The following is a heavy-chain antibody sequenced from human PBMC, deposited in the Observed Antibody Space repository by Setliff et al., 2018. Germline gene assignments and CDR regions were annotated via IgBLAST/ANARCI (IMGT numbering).Heavy chain of an antibody. V-gene: IGHV3-33*08. Sequence: LRLSCAASGFTFSTYRMHWVRQAPGKGLEWVAVIWDDGGNKYHADSVKGRFTISRDNSKNTLYLQMNSLRPEDTAVYYCARSPGWIPWFDSWGQGTLVTVSS. CDR1: GFTFSTYR. D-gene: IGHD5-18*01. CDR3: ARSPGWIPWFDS. J-gene: IGHJ5*01. CDR2: IWDDGGNK.